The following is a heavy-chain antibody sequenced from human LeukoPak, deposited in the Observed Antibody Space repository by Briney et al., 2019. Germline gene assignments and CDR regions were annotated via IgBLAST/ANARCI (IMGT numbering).Heavy chain of an antibody. J-gene: IGHJ4*02. CDR2: IFYSDIT. CDR1: GGSISTNHYY. D-gene: IGHD6-19*01. V-gene: IGHV4-39*07. Sequence: SETLSLTCTVSGGSISTNHYYWAWIRQSPGKGLEWIGNIFYSDITHYNPSLKSRVTISVDTSKDQFSLRLTSVTAADTAIYYCARDGWLRAAYLFDFWGQGILVTVSS. CDR3: ARDGWLRAAYLFDF.